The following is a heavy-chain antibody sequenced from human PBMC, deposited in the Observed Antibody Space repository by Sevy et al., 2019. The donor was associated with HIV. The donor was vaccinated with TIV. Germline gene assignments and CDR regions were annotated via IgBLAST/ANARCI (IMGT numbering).Heavy chain of an antibody. CDR3: ARGDYYGSLYYFDY. V-gene: IGHV3-21*01. J-gene: IGHJ4*02. Sequence: GGSLRLSCAASGFTFSNYFINWVRQAPGKGLEWVSSISSGSRYIFYADSVKGRFTISRDNAKNSLYLHMNSLRAEDTGVYYCARGDYYGSLYYFDYWGPGTLVTVSS. CDR1: GFTFSNYF. CDR2: ISSGSRYI. D-gene: IGHD3-10*01.